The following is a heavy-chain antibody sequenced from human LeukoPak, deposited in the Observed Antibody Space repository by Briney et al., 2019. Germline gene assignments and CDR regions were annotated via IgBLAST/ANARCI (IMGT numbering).Heavy chain of an antibody. CDR1: GFTFSRHW. J-gene: IGHJ4*02. CDR2: ISDDGSKK. CDR3: AREGGYCSSTTCYFDS. Sequence: GGSLRLSCAASGFTFSRHWMHWVRQAPGKGLEWVAVISDDGSKKSYADSVKGRFTVSRDNSKNTLYLQMNSPRVEDTAVYYCAREGGYCSSTTCYFDSWGQGTLVTVSS. D-gene: IGHD2-2*01. V-gene: IGHV3-30-3*01.